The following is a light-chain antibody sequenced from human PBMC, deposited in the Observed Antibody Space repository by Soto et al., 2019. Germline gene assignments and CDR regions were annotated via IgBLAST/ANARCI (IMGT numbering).Light chain of an antibody. V-gene: IGKV3-20*01. Sequence: EIVLTQSPGTLSLSPGERATLSCRASQSISSSFLAWYQQKPGQAPRLLIYGASSRATGIPDRFSGSGSATDFTPTISRLEPEDFAVYYCQQRFTFGPGTKVDIK. J-gene: IGKJ3*01. CDR2: GAS. CDR3: QQRFT. CDR1: QSISSSF.